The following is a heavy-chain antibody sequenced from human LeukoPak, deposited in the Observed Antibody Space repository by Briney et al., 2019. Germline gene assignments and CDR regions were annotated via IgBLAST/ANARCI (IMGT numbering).Heavy chain of an antibody. J-gene: IGHJ6*03. CDR3: AREKYYDFWSGYYAFWGDYYYYMDV. CDR2: ISSSSSTI. D-gene: IGHD3-3*01. CDR1: GFTFSSYS. V-gene: IGHV3-48*01. Sequence: GGSLRLSCAASGFTFSSYSMNWVRQAPGKGLEWVSYISSSSSTIYYADSVKGRFTISRDNAKNSLYLQMNSLRAEDTAVYYCAREKYYDFWSGYYAFWGDYYYYMDVWGKGTTVTVSS.